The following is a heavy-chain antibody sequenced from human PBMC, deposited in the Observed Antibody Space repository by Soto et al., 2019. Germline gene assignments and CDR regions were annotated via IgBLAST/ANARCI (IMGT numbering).Heavy chain of an antibody. J-gene: IGHJ4*02. CDR2: MSGSGGTT. D-gene: IGHD1-7*01. V-gene: IGHV3-23*01. CDR3: AKGNWNYVGYFDD. Sequence: EVQLLESGGGLIQPGGSLRLSCAASGFTFSNFAMTWVRQSPGKGLEWVSTMSGSGGTTYYADSVKGRFTISRDNSKNTLSVQMNSLRAEDTAVYYCAKGNWNYVGYFDDWGQGTLVTVSS. CDR1: GFTFSNFA.